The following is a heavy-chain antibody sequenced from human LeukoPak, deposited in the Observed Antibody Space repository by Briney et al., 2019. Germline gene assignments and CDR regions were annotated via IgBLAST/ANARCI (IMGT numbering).Heavy chain of an antibody. J-gene: IGHJ4*02. Sequence: SETLSLTCAVYGGSFSGYYWSWIRQPPGKGLEWIGEINHSGSTNYNPSLKSRVTISVDTSKNQFSLKLSSVTAADTAVYYCARGGKLVWFGELPRGHFDYWGQGTLVTVSS. CDR2: INHSGST. CDR1: GGSFSGYY. V-gene: IGHV4-34*01. D-gene: IGHD3-10*01. CDR3: ARGGKLVWFGELPRGHFDY.